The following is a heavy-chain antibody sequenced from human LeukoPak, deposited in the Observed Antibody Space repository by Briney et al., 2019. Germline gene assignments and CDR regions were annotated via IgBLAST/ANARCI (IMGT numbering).Heavy chain of an antibody. CDR2: IYPGDSDI. V-gene: IGHV5-51*01. CDR3: ARQEYCSGGSCYTWFDP. J-gene: IGHJ5*02. CDR1: GYSFTNYW. D-gene: IGHD2-15*01. Sequence: GESLKISCRDSGYSFTNYWIGWVRQMPGKGLEYIGIIYPGDSDIRYSPSFQGLVTISADKSISTAYLQWSSLKASDTAMYYCARQEYCSGGSCYTWFDPWGQGTLVTVSS.